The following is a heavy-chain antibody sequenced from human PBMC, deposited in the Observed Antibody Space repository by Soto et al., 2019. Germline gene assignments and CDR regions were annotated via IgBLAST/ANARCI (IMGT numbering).Heavy chain of an antibody. CDR1: GGSISSSF. V-gene: IGHV4-59*01. D-gene: IGHD5-18*01. J-gene: IGHJ6*02. Sequence: LSLACSVSGGSISSSFWSWIRQPPGKELEWIGYISYSGSTTYNPSLKSRITLSVDTSKNQFSLRVASVTAADTAVYYCARGHRAMEYYYYYGMDVWGQGTTVTVSS. CDR2: ISYSGST. CDR3: ARGHRAMEYYYYYGMDV.